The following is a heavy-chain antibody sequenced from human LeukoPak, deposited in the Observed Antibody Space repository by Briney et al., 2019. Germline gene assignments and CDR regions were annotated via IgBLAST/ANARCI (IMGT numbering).Heavy chain of an antibody. CDR1: GGSISSYY. CDR3: ARADCSTTCYYFDD. Sequence: SETLSLTCTLSGGSISSYYWSWIRQPAGKELEWIGRIYTSGSTNYNPSLKSRVTMSVDTSKNQFSLKLSSVSAADTAVYYCARADCSTTCYYFDDWGRGTLVTVSS. D-gene: IGHD2-2*01. CDR2: IYTSGST. J-gene: IGHJ4*02. V-gene: IGHV4-4*07.